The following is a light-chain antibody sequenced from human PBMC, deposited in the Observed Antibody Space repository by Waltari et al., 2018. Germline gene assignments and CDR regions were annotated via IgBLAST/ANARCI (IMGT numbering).Light chain of an antibody. CDR1: TSNIGTNN. CDR2: RNN. CDR3: AAWDDSLRVWM. Sequence: QSVLTQPPSASGTPGQRVTISCSGSTSNIGTNNVNWYQQLPGTAPKLLLYRNNQRPSGGPDRFSGAESGTSASLAISGLQSEDEADYYCAAWDDSLRVWMFGGGTKLTVL. J-gene: IGLJ3*02. V-gene: IGLV1-44*01.